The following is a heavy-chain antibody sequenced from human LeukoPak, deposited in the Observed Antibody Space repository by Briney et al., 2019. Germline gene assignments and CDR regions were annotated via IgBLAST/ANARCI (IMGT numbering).Heavy chain of an antibody. J-gene: IGHJ3*02. V-gene: IGHV3-30-3*01. CDR2: TSYDGSTK. CDR1: RFTFSRNA. CDR3: ARDQGAFDI. Sequence: GGSLRLTCAASRFTFSRNAMHWVRQAPGKGLEWVAVTSYDGSTKYYADSVKGQFTISRDNSENTLYLQMNSLRAEDTAVYYCARDQGAFDIWGQGTMVTVSS.